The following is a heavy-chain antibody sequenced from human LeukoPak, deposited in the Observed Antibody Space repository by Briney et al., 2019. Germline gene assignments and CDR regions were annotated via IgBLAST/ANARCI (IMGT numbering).Heavy chain of an antibody. CDR2: INPNSGTT. J-gene: IGHJ4*02. Sequence: ASVKVSCKASGYTFTSYDINWVRQAPGQGLEWMAWINPNSGTTNYAQRFQGRVTVTRDTSISTAYMELSRLISDDTAVNYCTRGRPVSSSGSLEGHWGQGTLVTVSS. D-gene: IGHD2-2*01. CDR3: TRGRPVSSSGSLEGH. V-gene: IGHV1-2*02. CDR1: GYTFTSYD.